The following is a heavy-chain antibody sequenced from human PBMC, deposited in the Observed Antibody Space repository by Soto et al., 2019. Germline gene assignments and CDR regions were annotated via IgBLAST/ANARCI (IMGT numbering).Heavy chain of an antibody. CDR2: ITSSSTII. V-gene: IGHV3-48*02. CDR1: GFIFSSYS. Sequence: EVQLVESGGGLVQPGGSLRLSCAASGFIFSSYSMNWVRQAPGKGLEWVSYITSSSTIIYYADSVKGRFTISRDNAKNSLYLQMNSLRDDDTAVYYCARVDSWSLVGLDYWGRGTLVTVSS. D-gene: IGHD1-26*01. J-gene: IGHJ4*02. CDR3: ARVDSWSLVGLDY.